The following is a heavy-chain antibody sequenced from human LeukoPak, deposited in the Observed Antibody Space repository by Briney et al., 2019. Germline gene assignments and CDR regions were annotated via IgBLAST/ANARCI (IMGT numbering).Heavy chain of an antibody. V-gene: IGHV3-33*01. Sequence: PGGSLRLSCAASGFTFSSYGMHWVRQAPGKGLEWVAVIWYDGSNKYYADSVKGRFTISRDNSKNTLYLQMNSLRAEDTAVYYCARDLYSSSSFDYWGRGTLVTVSS. CDR3: ARDLYSSSSFDY. CDR1: GFTFSSYG. CDR2: IWYDGSNK. D-gene: IGHD6-6*01. J-gene: IGHJ4*02.